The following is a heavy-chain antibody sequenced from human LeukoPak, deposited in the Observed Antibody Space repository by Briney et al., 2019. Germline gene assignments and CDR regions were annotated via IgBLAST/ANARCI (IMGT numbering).Heavy chain of an antibody. J-gene: IGHJ4*02. CDR3: GRDIVDGGDDY. CDR2: ISGSGGST. CDR1: GFTFSGYW. D-gene: IGHD2-21*02. Sequence: PGGSLRLSCAASGFTFSGYWMHWVRQAPGKGLEWVSAISGSGGSTYYADSVKGRFTISRDNSKNTLYLQMNSLRAEDTAVYYCGRDIVDGGDDYWGQGTLVTVSS. V-gene: IGHV3-23*01.